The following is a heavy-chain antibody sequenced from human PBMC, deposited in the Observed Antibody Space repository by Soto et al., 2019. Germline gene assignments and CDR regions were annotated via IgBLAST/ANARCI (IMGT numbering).Heavy chain of an antibody. J-gene: IGHJ4*02. V-gene: IGHV3-23*01. CDR1: GFTFSSYA. Sequence: PGGSLRLSCAASGFTFSSYAMSWVRQAPGKGLEWVSAISGSGGSTYYVDSVKGRFTISRDNSKNTLYLQMNSLRAEDTAVYYCAKDSEYRRGFDYWGQGTLVTVSS. D-gene: IGHD5-18*01. CDR2: ISGSGGST. CDR3: AKDSEYRRGFDY.